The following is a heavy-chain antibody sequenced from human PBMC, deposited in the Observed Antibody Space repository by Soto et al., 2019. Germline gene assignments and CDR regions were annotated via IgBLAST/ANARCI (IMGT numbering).Heavy chain of an antibody. J-gene: IGHJ4*02. Sequence: EVQLVESGGGLVQPGGSLRLSCAASGFTFSDNSMNWVRQAPGKGLAWVSFISSSSSNIYYADSVKGRFTISRDNAKNSLDLQMNSLRDEDTAVYYCARYHFDASGYPDYYFEYWGQGTLVTVSS. V-gene: IGHV3-48*02. D-gene: IGHD3-22*01. CDR3: ARYHFDASGYPDYYFEY. CDR1: GFTFSDNS. CDR2: ISSSSSNI.